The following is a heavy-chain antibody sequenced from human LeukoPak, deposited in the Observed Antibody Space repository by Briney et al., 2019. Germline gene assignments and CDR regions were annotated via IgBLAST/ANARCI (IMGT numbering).Heavy chain of an antibody. D-gene: IGHD6-13*01. V-gene: IGHV3-30*18. CDR3: AKMARGSSSWYWDY. CDR1: GFTFSSYG. CDR2: ISYDGSNK. J-gene: IGHJ4*02. Sequence: PGRSLRLSCAASGFTFSSYGMHWVRQAPGKGLEWVAVISYDGSNKYYADSVKGRSTISRDNSKNTLYLQMNSLRAEDTAVYYCAKMARGSSSWYWDYWGQGTLVTVSS.